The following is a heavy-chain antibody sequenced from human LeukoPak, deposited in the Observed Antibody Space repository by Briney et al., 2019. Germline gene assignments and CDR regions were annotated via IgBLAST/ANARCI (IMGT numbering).Heavy chain of an antibody. CDR1: GDSISSSNSY. CDR3: AREVGSGSYLRRFDP. D-gene: IGHD1-26*01. Sequence: SETLSLTCTVSGDSISSSNSYWGWIRQPPGKGLEWIGSIYYSGNTYYNASLKSRVTISVDTSKNQFSLKLTSVTAADTAVYYCAREVGSGSYLRRFDPWGQGTLVTVSS. V-gene: IGHV4-39*07. J-gene: IGHJ5*02. CDR2: IYYSGNT.